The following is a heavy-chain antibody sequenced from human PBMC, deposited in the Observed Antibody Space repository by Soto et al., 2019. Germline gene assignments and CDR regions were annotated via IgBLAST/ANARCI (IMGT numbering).Heavy chain of an antibody. J-gene: IGHJ6*03. CDR1: GYTFTSYA. Sequence: ASVKVSCKASGYTFTSYAMHWVRQAPGQRLEWMGWINAGNGNTKYSQKFQGRVTITRDTSASTAYMELSSLRSEDTAVYYCAREVLVAGRYYYYYKDVWGKGTTVTVSS. CDR3: AREVLVAGRYYYYYKDV. V-gene: IGHV1-3*01. CDR2: INAGNGNT. D-gene: IGHD2-15*01.